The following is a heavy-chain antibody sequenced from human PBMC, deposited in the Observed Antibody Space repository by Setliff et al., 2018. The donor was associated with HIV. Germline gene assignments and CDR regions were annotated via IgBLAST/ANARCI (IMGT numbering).Heavy chain of an antibody. CDR2: IYSTGST. CDR1: SASINSGSNY. D-gene: IGHD2-8*01. V-gene: IGHV4-61*02. J-gene: IGHJ4*02. Sequence: PSETLSLTCTVSSASINSGSNYWNWIRQPAGKGLEWIGRIYSTGSTNYNPSLKSRVTISVDTSKNQFSLKLSSVTAADTAVYYCASGPYCSNGVCRDWVWSFDYWGQGKVVTVSS. CDR3: ASGPYCSNGVCRDWVWSFDY.